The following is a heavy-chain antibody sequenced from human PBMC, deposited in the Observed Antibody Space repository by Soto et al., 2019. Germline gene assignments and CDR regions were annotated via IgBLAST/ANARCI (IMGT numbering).Heavy chain of an antibody. J-gene: IGHJ6*02. D-gene: IGHD3-10*01. Sequence: EVQLVESGGGLAQPGGSLRLSCAASGFTFSSYEMNWVRQAPGKGLEWVSYISSSGSTIYYADSVKGRFTISRDNAKNSLYLQMNSLRAEDTAVYYCARDAMVRGVGYYYYGMDVWGQGTTVTVSS. CDR2: ISSSGSTI. CDR3: ARDAMVRGVGYYYYGMDV. V-gene: IGHV3-48*03. CDR1: GFTFSSYE.